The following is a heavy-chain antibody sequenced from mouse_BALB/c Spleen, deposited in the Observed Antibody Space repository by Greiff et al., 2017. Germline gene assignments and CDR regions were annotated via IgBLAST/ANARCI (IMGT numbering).Heavy chain of an antibody. CDR3: ARPYGSSYWYFDV. D-gene: IGHD1-1*01. CDR1: GFTFSSYA. J-gene: IGHJ1*01. V-gene: IGHV5-9-3*01. Sequence: EVQGVESGGGLVKPGGSLKLSCAASGFTFSSYAMSWVRQTPEKRLEWVATISSGGSYTYYPDSVKGRFTISRDNAKNTLYLQMSSLRSEDTAMYYCARPYGSSYWYFDVWGAGTTVTVSS. CDR2: ISSGGSYT.